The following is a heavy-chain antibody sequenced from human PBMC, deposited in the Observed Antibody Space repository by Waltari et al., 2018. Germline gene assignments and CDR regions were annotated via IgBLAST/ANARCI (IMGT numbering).Heavy chain of an antibody. D-gene: IGHD2-15*01. CDR2: IYSGITT. J-gene: IGHJ4*02. CDR1: GFLVEATY. CDR3: ARGHCTGGSCHSGDNFDL. V-gene: IGHV3-53*03. Sequence: EVNLVESGGGLVQPGGSLRLSCAASGFLVEATYMTWVRQAPGKGLGWVSVIYSGITTYYADSAKDRFITARDNSKNTLFLQMNSLGAEDTAVYYCARGHCTGGSCHSGDNFDLWGQGTLVTVSS.